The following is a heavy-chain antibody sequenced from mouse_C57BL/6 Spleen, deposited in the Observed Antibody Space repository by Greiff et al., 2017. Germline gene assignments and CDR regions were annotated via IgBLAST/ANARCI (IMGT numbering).Heavy chain of an antibody. J-gene: IGHJ3*01. Sequence: EVQLQQSGPVLVKPGASVKMSCKASGYTFTDYYMNWVKQSHGKSLEWIGVINPYNGGTSYNQKFKGKATLTVDKSSSTAYMELNSLTSEDSAVYYCAREDYRFAYWGQGTLVTVSA. CDR2: INPYNGGT. CDR3: AREDYRFAY. CDR1: GYTFTDYY. V-gene: IGHV1-19*01. D-gene: IGHD2-12*01.